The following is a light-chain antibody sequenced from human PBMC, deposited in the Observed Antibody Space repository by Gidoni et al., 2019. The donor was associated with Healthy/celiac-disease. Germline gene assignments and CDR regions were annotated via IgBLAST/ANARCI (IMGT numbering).Light chain of an antibody. CDR2: GAY. CDR3: QQYNNWPPWT. Sequence: EIVMTQSPATLSVSPGERATLSCRASQSVSSNLAWYQQKPGQAPRLLIYGAYTRATGIPARCSGSGSGTEFTLTISSLQSEDFAVYYCQQYNNWPPWTFXQXTKVEIK. CDR1: QSVSSN. V-gene: IGKV3-15*01. J-gene: IGKJ1*01.